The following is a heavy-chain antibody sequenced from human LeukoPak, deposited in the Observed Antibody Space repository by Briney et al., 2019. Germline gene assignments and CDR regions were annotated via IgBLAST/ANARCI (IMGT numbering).Heavy chain of an antibody. D-gene: IGHD2-15*01. J-gene: IGHJ4*02. CDR2: ISGYNGNT. Sequence: ASVKVSCKASGYTFDNYGISWVRQAPGQGLEWMGWISGYNGNTNYAQKLQGRVTMTTDTSTSTAYMELRSLRSDDTAVYYCARVARASGGSCYDYWGQGTLVTVSS. CDR3: ARVARASGGSCYDY. CDR1: GYTFDNYG. V-gene: IGHV1-18*01.